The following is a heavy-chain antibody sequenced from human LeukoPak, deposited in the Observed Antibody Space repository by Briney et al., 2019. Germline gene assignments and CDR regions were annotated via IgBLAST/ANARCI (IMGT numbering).Heavy chain of an antibody. J-gene: IGHJ4*02. D-gene: IGHD2-15*01. Sequence: GGSLRLSCAASAFTFSTYSMNWVRQAPGKGLEWVSSINGYGGSTYYADSVKGRFTISRDNSKNTLYLQMNSLRAEDTAVYYCAKVALGYCSGGSCYSNDYWGQGTLVTVSS. V-gene: IGHV3-23*01. CDR2: INGYGGST. CDR3: AKVALGYCSGGSCYSNDY. CDR1: AFTFSTYS.